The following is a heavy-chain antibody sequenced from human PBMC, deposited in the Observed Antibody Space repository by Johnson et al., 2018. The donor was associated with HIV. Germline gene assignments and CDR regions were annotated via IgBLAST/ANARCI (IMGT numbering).Heavy chain of an antibody. CDR3: ASPSGGSYWAFDI. V-gene: IGHV3-7*01. CDR1: GFTFSSYW. D-gene: IGHD1-26*01. Sequence: VQLVESGGGLVQPGGSLRLSCAASGFTFSSYWMSWVRQAPGKGLEWVANIKQEGSEKDYVDSVKGRFTISRDNAKNSQYLQMNSLRAEDTAVYYCASPSGGSYWAFDIWGQGTMVTVSP. J-gene: IGHJ3*02. CDR2: IKQEGSEK.